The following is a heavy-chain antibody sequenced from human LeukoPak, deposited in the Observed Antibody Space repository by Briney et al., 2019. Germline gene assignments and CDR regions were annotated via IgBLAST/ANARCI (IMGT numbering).Heavy chain of an antibody. J-gene: IGHJ4*02. V-gene: IGHV1-18*01. D-gene: IGHD6-19*01. Sequence: ASVKVSCKASGYTFTSYDISWVRQAPGQGLEWMGWISAYNRNTNYAQTLQGRVTMTTDTSTSTAYMELRSLRSDDTAVYYCARDSSIAVAGSFDYWGQGTLVTVSS. CDR2: ISAYNRNT. CDR1: GYTFTSYD. CDR3: ARDSSIAVAGSFDY.